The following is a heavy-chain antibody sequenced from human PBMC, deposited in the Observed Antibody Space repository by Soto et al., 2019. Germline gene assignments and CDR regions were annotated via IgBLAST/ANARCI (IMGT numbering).Heavy chain of an antibody. Sequence: QVQLQESGPGLVKPSQTLSLTCTASGGSINSGTYYWSWIRQHPEKGLEWIGYIDNSGSTYSNPSLKCRSTMYFDKANNHFSLELTSMTAADTAVYDCARGGTSDYWPGHVDAVDIWGPGTRVTGSS. CDR3: ARGGTSDYWPGHVDAVDI. J-gene: IGHJ3*02. D-gene: IGHD3-22*01. CDR1: GGSINSGTYY. CDR2: IDNSGST. V-gene: IGHV4-31*03.